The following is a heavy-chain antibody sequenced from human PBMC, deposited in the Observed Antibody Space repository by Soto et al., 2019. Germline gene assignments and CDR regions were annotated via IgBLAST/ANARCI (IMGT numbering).Heavy chain of an antibody. D-gene: IGHD2-2*01. CDR2: ISSSSSYI. CDR1: GFTFSSYS. CDR3: ARDRLVVPAFDY. J-gene: IGHJ4*02. Sequence: PGGSLRLSCAASGFTFSSYSMNWVRQAPGKGLEWVSSISSSSSYIYYADSVKGRFTISRDKAKNSLYLQMNSLRAEDTAVYYCARDRLVVPAFDYWGQGTLVTVSS. V-gene: IGHV3-21*01.